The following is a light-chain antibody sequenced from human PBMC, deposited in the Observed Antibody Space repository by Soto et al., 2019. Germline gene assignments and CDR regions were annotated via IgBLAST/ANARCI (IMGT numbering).Light chain of an antibody. Sequence: QLTQSPSSLSASVGDRVNITCRASQSISSYLNWYQQKPGKAPKLLIYAASSLQSGVPSRFSGSGSGTEFTLTISSLQPDDFATYYCQEYNSYSFGQGCKG. CDR3: QEYNSYS. CDR1: QSISSY. V-gene: IGKV1-39*01. CDR2: AAS. J-gene: IGKJ1*01.